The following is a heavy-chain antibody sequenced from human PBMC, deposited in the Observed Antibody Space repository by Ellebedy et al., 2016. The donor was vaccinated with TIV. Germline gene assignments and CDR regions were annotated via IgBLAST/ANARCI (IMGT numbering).Heavy chain of an antibody. V-gene: IGHV4-59*01. CDR3: ARRPMTFFGVTAAFDV. Sequence: MPSETLSLTCTVSGASISTSYWSWIRQTPGKGLEWIGYISNTGRNNYNPSLQSRVTISVDTSRNKLSLKLTSVTAADTAVYYCARRPMTFFGVTAAFDVWGQGTMVTVSS. J-gene: IGHJ3*01. CDR2: ISNTGRN. CDR1: GASISTSY. D-gene: IGHD3-3*01.